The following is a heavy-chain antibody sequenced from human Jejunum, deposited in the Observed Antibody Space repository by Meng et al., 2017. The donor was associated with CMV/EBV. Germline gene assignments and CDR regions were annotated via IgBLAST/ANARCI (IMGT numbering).Heavy chain of an antibody. D-gene: IGHD6-13*01. V-gene: IGHV4-38-2*02. CDR3: ARARSTTWYQDY. CDR1: GSSISGGYY. CDR2: VYHSGAT. Sequence: VSGSSISGGYYWGWIRQAPGRGLGWIGNVYHSGATYYNPSLKSRVTMSVDTSKNQFSLKLDSVTAADTAVYFCARARSTTWYQDYWGQGTQVTVSS. J-gene: IGHJ4*02.